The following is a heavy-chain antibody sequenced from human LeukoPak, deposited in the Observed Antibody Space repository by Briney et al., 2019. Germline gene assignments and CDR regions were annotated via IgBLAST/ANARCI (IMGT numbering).Heavy chain of an antibody. J-gene: IGHJ4*02. Sequence: PSETLSLTCTVSGGSISSYYWSWIRQPPGKGLEWIGYIYYSGSTNYNPSLKSRVTISVDTSKNQFSLKLSSVTAADTAVYYCARVGGSSGWYYYNINYFDYWGQGTLVTVSS. CDR3: ARVGGSSGWYYYNINYFDY. CDR2: IYYSGST. D-gene: IGHD6-19*01. V-gene: IGHV4-59*01. CDR1: GGSISSYY.